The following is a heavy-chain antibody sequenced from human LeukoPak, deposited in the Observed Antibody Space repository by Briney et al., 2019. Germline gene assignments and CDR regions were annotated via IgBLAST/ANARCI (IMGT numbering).Heavy chain of an antibody. CDR1: GYTFTDYY. Sequence: ASVKVSCKASGYTFTDYYVHWVRQGPGQGLEWMGWINPNSGGTKYAQKFQGRVTMTRDTSISTAYMEMSRLTSDDTAVYYCAREILAAAGRGYHYDIDVWGQGTTVTVSS. D-gene: IGHD6-13*01. CDR2: INPNSGGT. V-gene: IGHV1-2*02. J-gene: IGHJ6*02. CDR3: AREILAAAGRGYHYDIDV.